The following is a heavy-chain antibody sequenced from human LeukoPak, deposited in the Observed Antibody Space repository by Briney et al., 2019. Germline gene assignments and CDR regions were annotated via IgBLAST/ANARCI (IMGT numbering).Heavy chain of an antibody. Sequence: GGSLRLSCAASGFTFDDYAMHWVRQAPGKGLEWVSGISWNSGSIGYADSVKGRFTISRDNAKNTLYLQMNSLRAEDTAVYYCARGYDFSDYWGQGTLVTVSS. CDR1: GFTFDDYA. D-gene: IGHD3-3*01. V-gene: IGHV3-9*01. CDR2: ISWNSGSI. J-gene: IGHJ4*02. CDR3: ARGYDFSDY.